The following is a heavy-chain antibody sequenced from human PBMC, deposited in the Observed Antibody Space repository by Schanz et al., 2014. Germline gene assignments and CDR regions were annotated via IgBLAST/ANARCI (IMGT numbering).Heavy chain of an antibody. CDR2: IASGGSHT. D-gene: IGHD1-26*01. V-gene: IGHV3-23*01. CDR3: ARDGAGRAPDAFDI. J-gene: IGHJ3*02. Sequence: EVQLLESGGALEQPGGSLRLSCAASGITFSDYAMSWVRQAPGKGLEWVSAIASGGSHTFYADSVTGRFTISGDNSKNTLFLQMNSLRAEDTAVYYCARDGAGRAPDAFDIWGQGTMVTVSS. CDR1: GITFSDYA.